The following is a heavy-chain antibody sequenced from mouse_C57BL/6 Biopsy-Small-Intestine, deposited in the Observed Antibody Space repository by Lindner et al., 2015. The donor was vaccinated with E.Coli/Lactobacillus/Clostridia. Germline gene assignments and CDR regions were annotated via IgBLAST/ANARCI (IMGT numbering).Heavy chain of an antibody. CDR3: TRSPALVGPFPY. CDR2: INPNNGGT. V-gene: IGHV1-26*01. J-gene: IGHJ3*01. D-gene: IGHD1-1*01. Sequence: VQLQESGPELVKPGTSVKISCKASGYAFTDYYMNWVKKSHGESLEWIGDINPNNGGTTYSQRFEGKATLTVDKSSNTAYMALRSLTSEDSAVYFCTRSPALVGPFPYWGQGTLVTVSA. CDR1: GYAFTDYY.